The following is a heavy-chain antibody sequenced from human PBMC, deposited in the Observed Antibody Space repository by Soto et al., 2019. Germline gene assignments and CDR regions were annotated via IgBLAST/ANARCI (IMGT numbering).Heavy chain of an antibody. CDR3: ARSVAMTTVTGSDY. J-gene: IGHJ4*02. Sequence: ASVKVSCKASGYTFTSYGISWVRQAPGQGLEWMGWISAYNGNTSYAQKLQGRVTMTTDTSTSTAYMELSSLRSEDTAVYYCARSVAMTTVTGSDYWGQGTLVTVSS. CDR2: ISAYNGNT. CDR1: GYTFTSYG. D-gene: IGHD4-17*01. V-gene: IGHV1-18*01.